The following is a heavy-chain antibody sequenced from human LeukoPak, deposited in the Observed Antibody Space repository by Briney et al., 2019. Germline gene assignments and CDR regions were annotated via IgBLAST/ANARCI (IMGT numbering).Heavy chain of an antibody. V-gene: IGHV4-59*01. D-gene: IGHD1-26*01. CDR1: GGSIISYY. CDR3: ARSLPGAIGAADL. CDR2: IHSSGST. Sequence: SETLSLTCTVSGGSIISYYWSWIRQPPGQGLEWIAFIHSSGSTGYSPSLKSRVTISVDTSKNHFSLKVTSLTPADTGVYYCARSLPGAIGAADLWGQGTLVTVSS. J-gene: IGHJ4*02.